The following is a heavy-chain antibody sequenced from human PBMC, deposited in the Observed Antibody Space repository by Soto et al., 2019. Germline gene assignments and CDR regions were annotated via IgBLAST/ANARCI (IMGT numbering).Heavy chain of an antibody. D-gene: IGHD4-17*01. Sequence: EVQLLESGGGLVQPGGSLRVSCAASGFTFSSYAMNWVRQAPGKGLEWVSSIGGSGSTTYYADSVKGRFTICRENSKNTLYLKMNSLTAKDTAEYYCAKDNYGDYYYYGMDVWGQGTTVTVSS. J-gene: IGHJ6*02. CDR1: GFTFSSYA. CDR3: AKDNYGDYYYYGMDV. V-gene: IGHV3-23*01. CDR2: IGGSGSTT.